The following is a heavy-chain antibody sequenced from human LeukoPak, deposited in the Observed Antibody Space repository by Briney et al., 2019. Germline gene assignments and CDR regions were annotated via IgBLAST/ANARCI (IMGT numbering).Heavy chain of an antibody. CDR3: ARDPGGYERGYYYGMDV. D-gene: IGHD5-12*01. CDR1: GYTFTSYG. J-gene: IGHJ6*02. CDR2: ISAYNGNT. Sequence: ASVKASCKASGYTFTSYGISWVRQAPGQGLEWMGWISAYNGNTNYAQKLQGRVTMTTGTSTSTDYMELRSLRSDDTAVYYCARDPGGYERGYYYGMDVWGQGTTVTVSS. V-gene: IGHV1-18*01.